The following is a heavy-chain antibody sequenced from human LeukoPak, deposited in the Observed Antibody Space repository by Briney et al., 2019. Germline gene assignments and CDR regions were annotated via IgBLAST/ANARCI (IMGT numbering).Heavy chain of an antibody. J-gene: IGHJ5*02. CDR2: ISAYNGNT. CDR1: GYTFTSYG. Sequence: ASVKVSCKASGYTFTSYGISWVRQAPGQGLEWMGWISAYNGNTNYAQKLQGRVTMTTDTSTSTAYMELRSLRSDDTAVFYCAREDSVVPAAINWFDPWGQGTLVTVSP. V-gene: IGHV1-18*01. CDR3: AREDSVVPAAINWFDP. D-gene: IGHD2-2*02.